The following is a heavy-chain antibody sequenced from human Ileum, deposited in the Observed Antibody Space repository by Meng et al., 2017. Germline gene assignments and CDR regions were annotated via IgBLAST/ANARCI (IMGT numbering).Heavy chain of an antibody. CDR2: AGT. V-gene: IGHV4-61*08. Sequence: QGQLQEAVPGLVRPSATLTLSCTGSGGSVSTSDYQWGWIRQPPGKGLEWIGYAGTNYNPSLKSRVTISVDTSKRQFSLKLTSVTAADTAVYYCARDHWGSLDYWGQGILVTVSS. CDR3: ARDHWGSLDY. D-gene: IGHD7-27*01. CDR1: GGSVSTSDYQ. J-gene: IGHJ4*02.